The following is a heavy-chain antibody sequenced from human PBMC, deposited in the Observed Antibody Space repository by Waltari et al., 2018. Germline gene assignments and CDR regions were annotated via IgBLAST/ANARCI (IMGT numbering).Heavy chain of an antibody. CDR3: ARPGRVGGGSLMGLDY. V-gene: IGHV4-39*01. D-gene: IGHD2-15*01. J-gene: IGHJ4*02. CDR1: GGSFSSTSYY. Sequence: QLQLQESGPGLVKPSETMSPLCSISGGSFSSTSYYWGWIRQPPGKGLEWIGSLIYNGNTYYNPSLKSRISFFVDTSKNQFLLQLRSVTAADTAMYYCARPGRVGGGSLMGLDYWGQGTLVTVSS. CDR2: LIYNGNT.